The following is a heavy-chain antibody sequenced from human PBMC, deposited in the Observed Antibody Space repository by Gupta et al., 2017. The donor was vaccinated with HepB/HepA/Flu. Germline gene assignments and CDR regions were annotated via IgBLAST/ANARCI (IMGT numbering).Heavy chain of an antibody. D-gene: IGHD3-3*01. CDR1: GFTLGRSG. J-gene: IGHJ4*02. Sequence: EVQLLESGGGWVQPGGSLRLSCAASGFTLGRSGRSWGRQGPGKRLEWVSGITGTGGSTYYADSGKGRFTISRDNSKNTLYLQMNSLRGDDTAVYYCARVNDNYDFWSGFDYWGQGSLVSVSS. V-gene: IGHV3-23*01. CDR3: ARVNDNYDFWSGFDY. CDR2: ITGTGGST.